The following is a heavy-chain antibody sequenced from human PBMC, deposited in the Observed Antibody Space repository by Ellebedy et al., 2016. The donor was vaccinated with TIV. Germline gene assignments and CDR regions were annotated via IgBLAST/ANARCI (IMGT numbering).Heavy chain of an antibody. D-gene: IGHD4-11*01. CDR2: IRVYNGDS. Sequence: ASVKVSCXASGDTFTTYGISWVRQAPGQGLEWMGWIRVYNGDSNYAQKLQGRVSLTTDTSTSTAYMELRSLGSDDTAVYYCARAGATVSSQDLDYWGQGTLVTVSS. CDR1: GDTFTTYG. V-gene: IGHV1-18*01. CDR3: ARAGATVSSQDLDY. J-gene: IGHJ4*02.